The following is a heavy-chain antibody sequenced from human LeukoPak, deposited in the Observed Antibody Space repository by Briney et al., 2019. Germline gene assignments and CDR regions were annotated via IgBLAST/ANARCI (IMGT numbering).Heavy chain of an antibody. CDR3: ARVKGGYSYGPFDY. CDR2: INSDGSST. CDR1: GFTFSSYW. Sequence: GGSLRLSCAASGFTFSSYWMHWVRQAPGKGLVWVSRINSDGSSTSYADSVKGRFTISRDNAKNTLYLQMNSLRAEDTAVYYCARVKGGYSYGPFDYWGQGTLVTVSS. D-gene: IGHD5-18*01. J-gene: IGHJ4*02. V-gene: IGHV3-74*01.